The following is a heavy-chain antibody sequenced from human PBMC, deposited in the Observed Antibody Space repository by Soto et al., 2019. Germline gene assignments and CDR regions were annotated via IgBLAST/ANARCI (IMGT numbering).Heavy chain of an antibody. Sequence: PGGSLRLSCAASGFTFSSYAMSWVRQAPGKGLEWVSAISGSGGSTYYADSVKGRFTISRGNSKNTLYLQMNSLRAEDTAVYYCAKDKGKQWLVLGYYFDYWGQGTLVTVSS. CDR1: GFTFSSYA. J-gene: IGHJ4*02. CDR2: ISGSGGST. D-gene: IGHD6-19*01. CDR3: AKDKGKQWLVLGYYFDY. V-gene: IGHV3-23*01.